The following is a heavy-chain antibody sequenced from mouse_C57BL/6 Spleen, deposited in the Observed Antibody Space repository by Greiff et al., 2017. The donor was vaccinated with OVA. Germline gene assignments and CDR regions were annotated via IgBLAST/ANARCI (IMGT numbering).Heavy chain of an antibody. J-gene: IGHJ2*01. CDR3: ARDYGSDY. CDR2: INPSTGGT. CDR1: GYSFTGYY. D-gene: IGHD1-1*02. V-gene: IGHV1-42*01. Sequence: EVKLMESGPELVKPGASVKISCKASGYSFTGYYMNWVKQSPEKSLEWIGEINPSTGGTTYNQKFKAKATLTVDKSSSTAYMQLKSLTSEDSAVYYCARDYGSDYWGQGTTLTVSS.